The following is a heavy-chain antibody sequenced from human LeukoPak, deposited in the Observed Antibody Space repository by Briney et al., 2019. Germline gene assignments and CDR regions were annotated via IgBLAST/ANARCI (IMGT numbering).Heavy chain of an antibody. Sequence: SETLSLTCTVSGGSISSYYWSWIRQPPGKGLEWIGYIYYSGSTNYNPSLKSRVTISVDTSKNQFSLKLSSVTAADTAVYYCARDGYYYGSGSPRRYFDYWGQGTLVTVSS. J-gene: IGHJ4*02. V-gene: IGHV4-59*01. CDR2: IYYSGST. CDR3: ARDGYYYGSGSPRRYFDY. CDR1: GGSISSYY. D-gene: IGHD3-10*01.